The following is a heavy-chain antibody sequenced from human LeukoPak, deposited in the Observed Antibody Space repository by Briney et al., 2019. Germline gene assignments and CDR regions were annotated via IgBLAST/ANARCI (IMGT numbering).Heavy chain of an antibody. CDR2: IRYDGSNK. CDR1: GFTFSTYG. CDR3: AKLWSYYFDY. D-gene: IGHD3-3*01. V-gene: IGHV3-30*02. Sequence: GGSLRLSCAASGFTFSTYGMHCVRQAPGKGLEWVAFIRYDGSNKYYADSVKGRFTISRDNSKNTLYLQMNSLRAEDTAVYYCAKLWSYYFDYWGQGTLVTVSS. J-gene: IGHJ4*02.